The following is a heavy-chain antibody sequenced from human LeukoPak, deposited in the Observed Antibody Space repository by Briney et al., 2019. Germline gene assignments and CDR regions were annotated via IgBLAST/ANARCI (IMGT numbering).Heavy chain of an antibody. CDR3: ARTGIAATSYAFDI. CDR1: GFTFSSYG. CDR2: ISSSSSYI. D-gene: IGHD6-25*01. Sequence: GGSLRLSCAASGFTFSSYGMHWVRQAPGKGLEWVSSISSSSSYIYYADSVKGRFTISRDNAKNSLYLQMNSLRAEDTAVYYCARTGIAATSYAFDIWGQGTMVTVSS. J-gene: IGHJ3*02. V-gene: IGHV3-21*01.